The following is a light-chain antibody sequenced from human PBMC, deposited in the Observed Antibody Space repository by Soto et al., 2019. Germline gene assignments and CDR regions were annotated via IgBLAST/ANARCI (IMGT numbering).Light chain of an antibody. CDR2: YDD. V-gene: IGLV1-36*01. CDR3: AAWDDSLTGFYV. CDR1: SSNIGKNA. J-gene: IGLJ1*01. Sequence: QSVLTQPPSVSAAPRQRVTISCSGSSSNIGKNAVSWYQQVPGEPPKLLTYYDDLVPSGVSDRFSGSKSGTSASLAIRGLQSEDEADYYCAAWDDSLTGFYVFGTGTKVTVL.